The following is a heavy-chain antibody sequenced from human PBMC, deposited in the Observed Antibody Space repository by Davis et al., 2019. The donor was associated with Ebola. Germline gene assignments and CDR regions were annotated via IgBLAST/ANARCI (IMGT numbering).Heavy chain of an antibody. D-gene: IGHD3-3*01. CDR2: ITPYDCTI. V-gene: IGHV1-46*01. J-gene: IGHJ6*02. CDR3: ARGRTFGDYYYGIDV. CDR1: GYMITNYY. Sequence: ASSVPVSRKVSGYMITNYYLHWVRQAPGHGLEGMGIITPYDCTINFAQKFRDRVTATRDTSTSTAYMELMSLRSDDTAVYYCARGRTFGDYYYGIDVWGQGTTVTVSS.